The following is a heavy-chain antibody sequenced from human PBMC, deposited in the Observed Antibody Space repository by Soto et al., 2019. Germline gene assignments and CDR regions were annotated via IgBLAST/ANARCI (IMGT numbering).Heavy chain of an antibody. CDR3: ARSGYSYGPNPLLY. CDR1: GGSISRGGYY. J-gene: IGHJ4*02. V-gene: IGHV4-31*03. CDR2: IYYSGST. Sequence: QVQLQESGPGLVKPSQTLSLTCTVSGGSISRGGYYWSWIRQHPGKGLEWIGYIYYSGSTYYNPSLKSRVTISVDTSKNQFSLKLSAVTAADTAVYYCARSGYSYGPNPLLYWGQGTLVTVSS. D-gene: IGHD5-18*01.